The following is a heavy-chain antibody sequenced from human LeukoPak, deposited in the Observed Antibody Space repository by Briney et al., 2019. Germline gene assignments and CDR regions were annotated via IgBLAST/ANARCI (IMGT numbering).Heavy chain of an antibody. CDR3: ARAGSFWSGLNWFDP. D-gene: IGHD3-3*01. CDR1: GYTFTNYG. J-gene: IGHJ5*02. V-gene: IGHV1-18*01. Sequence: ASVKVSCKASGYTFTNYGISWVRQAPGQGLEWMGWISAYNGNTNYAQKLQGRVTMTTDTSTSTAYMELRSLRSDDTAVYYCARAGSFWSGLNWFDPWGQGTLVTVSS. CDR2: ISAYNGNT.